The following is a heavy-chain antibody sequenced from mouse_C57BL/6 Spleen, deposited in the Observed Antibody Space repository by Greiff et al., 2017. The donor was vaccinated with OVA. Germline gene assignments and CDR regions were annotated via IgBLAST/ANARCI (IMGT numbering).Heavy chain of an antibody. V-gene: IGHV10-3*01. CDR2: ISCKSCNYAT. CDR1: GFTFNTYA. CDR3: VREGGYGSSYGFAY. Sequence: GGGLVQPKGSLKLSCAASGFTFNTYAMHWVRQAPGKCLEWVARISCKSCNYATYYADSVKDRFTIPRDDSQSMLYLQMNNQKTEDTAMDYCVREGGYGSSYGFAYWGQGTLVTVSA. J-gene: IGHJ3*01. D-gene: IGHD1-1*01.